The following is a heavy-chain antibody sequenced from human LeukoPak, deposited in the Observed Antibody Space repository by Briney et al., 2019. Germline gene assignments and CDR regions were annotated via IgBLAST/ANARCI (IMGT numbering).Heavy chain of an antibody. CDR1: GFTFSSYA. CDR2: ISYDGSNK. CDR3: ARCYDFWSGTSPAGDSIDI. Sequence: GGSLRLSCAASGFTFSSYAMHWVRQAPGKGLEWVAVISYDGSNKYYADSVKGRFTISRDNSKNTLYLQMNSLRAEDTAVYYCARCYDFWSGTSPAGDSIDIWDQGTMVTVTS. J-gene: IGHJ3*02. V-gene: IGHV3-30-3*01. D-gene: IGHD3-3*01.